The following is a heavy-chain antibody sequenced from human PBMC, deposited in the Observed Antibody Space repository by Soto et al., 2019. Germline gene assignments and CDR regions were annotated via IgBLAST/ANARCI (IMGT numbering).Heavy chain of an antibody. V-gene: IGHV3-30-3*01. CDR1: AFTFSGYA. Sequence: QVQLVESGGGVVQPGRSLRLSCAASAFTFSGYAMHWVRQAPGKGLEWVAVISNDGSNKYYADSVKGRFTISRDNSKNTLLLQMNSLRPEDTAVYHCARGSSSGWSRIDSWGQGIMVTV. CDR2: ISNDGSNK. D-gene: IGHD6-19*01. CDR3: ARGSSSGWSRIDS. J-gene: IGHJ4*02.